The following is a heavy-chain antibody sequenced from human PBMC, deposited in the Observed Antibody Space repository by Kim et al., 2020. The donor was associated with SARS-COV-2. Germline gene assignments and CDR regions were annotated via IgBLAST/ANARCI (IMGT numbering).Heavy chain of an antibody. Sequence: GGSLRLSCTASGFTFANYWMHWVRQAPGKGLVWVAHVNRDGSSTGYADSVEGRFTISRDNAKNTLYLQMNSLRAEDSDVYNCVRDDRWDLLYDYWGQGT. CDR1: GFTFANYW. V-gene: IGHV3-74*01. CDR2: VNRDGSST. J-gene: IGHJ4*02. D-gene: IGHD1-26*01. CDR3: VRDDRWDLLYDY.